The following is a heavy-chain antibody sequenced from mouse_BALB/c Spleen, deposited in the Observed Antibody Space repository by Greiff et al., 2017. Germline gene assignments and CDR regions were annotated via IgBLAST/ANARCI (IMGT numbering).Heavy chain of an antibody. CDR2: ISSGGSYT. D-gene: IGHD1-2*01. V-gene: IGHV5-6*01. CDR3: ARHRNSLLQTEDWFAY. Sequence: EVQVVESGGDLVKPGGSLKLSCAASGFTFSSYGMSWVRQTPDKRLEWVATISSGGSYTYYPDSVKGRFTISRDNAKNTLYLQMSSLKSEDTAMYYCARHRNSLLQTEDWFAYWGQGTLVTVSA. CDR1: GFTFSSYG. J-gene: IGHJ3*01.